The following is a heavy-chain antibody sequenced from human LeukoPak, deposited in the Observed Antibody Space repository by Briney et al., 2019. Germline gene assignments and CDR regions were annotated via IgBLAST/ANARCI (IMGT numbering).Heavy chain of an antibody. D-gene: IGHD2-15*01. J-gene: IGHJ3*02. CDR1: GFTFSSSA. CDR3: ANLVASNNAFDI. CDR2: ISASGGST. Sequence: GGSLRLSCAASGFTFSSSAMSWVRQVPGKGLEWVSGISASGGSTSYADSVRGRFTISRDNSKNTLYVQMNSLRDEDTAVYYCANLVASNNAFDIWGQGTMVTVSS. V-gene: IGHV3-23*01.